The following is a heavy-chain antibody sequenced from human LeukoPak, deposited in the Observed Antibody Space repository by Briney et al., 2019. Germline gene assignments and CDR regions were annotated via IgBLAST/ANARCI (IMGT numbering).Heavy chain of an antibody. Sequence: SETLSLTCTVSGGSISSSGYYWGWIRQPPGKGLEWIGSIYSSGSTYYHPTLKSRVTISVDTPKNQFSLMLSSVTAADTAVYYCARAGQQLGHFDYWGQGTLVTVSS. CDR2: IYSSGST. V-gene: IGHV4-39*07. CDR3: ARAGQQLGHFDY. D-gene: IGHD6-13*01. J-gene: IGHJ4*02. CDR1: GGSISSSGYY.